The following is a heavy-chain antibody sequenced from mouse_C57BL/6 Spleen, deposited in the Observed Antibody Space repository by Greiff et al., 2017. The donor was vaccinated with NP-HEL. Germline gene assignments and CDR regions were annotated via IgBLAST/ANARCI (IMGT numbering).Heavy chain of an antibody. Sequence: VQLQQPGAELVKPGASVKMSCKASGYTFTSYWITWVKQRPGQGLEWIGDIYPGSGSTNYNEKFKSKATLTVDTSSSTAYMQLSSLTSEDSAVYYCARGLINYYGSSYRYFDVWGTGTTVTVSS. V-gene: IGHV1-55*01. CDR3: ARGLINYYGSSYRYFDV. D-gene: IGHD1-1*01. CDR1: GYTFTSYW. J-gene: IGHJ1*03. CDR2: IYPGSGST.